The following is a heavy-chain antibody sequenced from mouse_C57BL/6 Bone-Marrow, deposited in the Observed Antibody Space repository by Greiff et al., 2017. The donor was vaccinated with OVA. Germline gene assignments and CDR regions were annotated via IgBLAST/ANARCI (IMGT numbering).Heavy chain of an antibody. J-gene: IGHJ2*01. D-gene: IGHD2-1*01. CDR1: GYTFTSYW. V-gene: IGHV1-7*01. Sequence: VQLQESGAELAKPGASVKLSCKASGYTFTSYWMHWVKQRPGQGLEWIGYINPSSGYTKYNQKFKDKATLTADKSSSTAYMELRSLTSEDSAVYFCARGGPLLPGYWGQGTTLTVSS. CDR3: ARGGPLLPGY. CDR2: INPSSGYT.